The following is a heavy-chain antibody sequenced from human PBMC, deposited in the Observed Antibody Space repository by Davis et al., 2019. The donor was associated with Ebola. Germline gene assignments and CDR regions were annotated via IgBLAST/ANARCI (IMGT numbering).Heavy chain of an antibody. J-gene: IGHJ4*02. V-gene: IGHV4-30-4*01. D-gene: IGHD5-24*01. Sequence: SETLSLTCTVSGASIRSGDYHWSWIRQPPGKGLEWIGYISYIGSTDYNPSLKDRVTTSIDASNNQFSLEMRSLTAADTAIYYCARGSRWLQLEGYFDCWGQGTPVTVSS. CDR1: GASIRSGDYH. CDR2: ISYIGST. CDR3: ARGSRWLQLEGYFDC.